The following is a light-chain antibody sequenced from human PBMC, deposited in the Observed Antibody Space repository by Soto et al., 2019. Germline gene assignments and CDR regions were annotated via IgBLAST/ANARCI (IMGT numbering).Light chain of an antibody. J-gene: IGKJ4*01. CDR3: QQYGSLLPGLT. CDR1: QSVSSD. V-gene: IGKV3-15*01. CDR2: GAS. Sequence: EIVMTQSPATLSVSPGDRATLSCRASQSVSSDLAWYQQKPGQAPRLLIYGASTRATGIPARFSGSGSGTDFSLTISRLEPEDFAVYYCQQYGSLLPGLTFGGGTKVDI.